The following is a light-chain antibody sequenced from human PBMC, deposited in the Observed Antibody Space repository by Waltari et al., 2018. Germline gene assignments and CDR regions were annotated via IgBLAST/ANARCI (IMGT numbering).Light chain of an antibody. J-gene: IGKJ2*01. CDR2: KAS. CDR3: QQYNTYSS. V-gene: IGKV1-5*03. Sequence: DIQMTQSPSSLPASVGDRVTSTCRASQSISNWLAWYQQKPGKAPILLIYKASILKSGVPSRFSGSGSGTQFTLTISSLQPGDFATYYCQQYNTYSSFGQGTKLEIK. CDR1: QSISNW.